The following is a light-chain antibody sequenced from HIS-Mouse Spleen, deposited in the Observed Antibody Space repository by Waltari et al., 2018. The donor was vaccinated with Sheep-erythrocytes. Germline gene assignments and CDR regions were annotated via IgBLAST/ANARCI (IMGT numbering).Light chain of an antibody. J-gene: IGLJ3*02. Sequence: QSALTQPASVSGSPGQSITISCTGTSSDVGSYNLVSWYQQHPGKAPQLMIYEGSKRPSGVSTRFSGSKSGNTASLTISGLQAEDEADYYCCSYAGSSTPWVFGGGTKLTVL. CDR3: CSYAGSSTPWV. CDR1: SSDVGSYNL. V-gene: IGLV2-23*01. CDR2: EGS.